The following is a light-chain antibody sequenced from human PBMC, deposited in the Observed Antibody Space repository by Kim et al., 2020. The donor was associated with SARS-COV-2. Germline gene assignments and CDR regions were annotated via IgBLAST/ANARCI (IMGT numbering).Light chain of an antibody. Sequence: QSFTISCPGPSSAVGGSHYVSSYQLHPGHAPNVIIFDGSKRPSGGAARFSGPTSGDTASLTVSGLHAEDEADYYCSSYAGSNKLVFGGGTQLTVL. CDR2: DGS. V-gene: IGLV2-8*01. CDR1: SSAVGGSHY. CDR3: SSYAGSNKLV. J-gene: IGLJ2*01.